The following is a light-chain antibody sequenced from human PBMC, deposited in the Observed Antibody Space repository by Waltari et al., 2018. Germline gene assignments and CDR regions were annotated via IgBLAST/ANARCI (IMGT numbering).Light chain of an antibody. CDR2: GAS. V-gene: IGKV3-20*01. CDR3: QQYGSSVYT. Sequence: EIVMKQCTGTLSLSPGESAILSCRASQSVSSSYLAWYQQKPGQAPRLLIYGASSRATGIPDRFSGSGSGTDFTLTISRLEPEDFAVYYCQQYGSSVYTFGQGTKLEI. J-gene: IGKJ2*01. CDR1: QSVSSSY.